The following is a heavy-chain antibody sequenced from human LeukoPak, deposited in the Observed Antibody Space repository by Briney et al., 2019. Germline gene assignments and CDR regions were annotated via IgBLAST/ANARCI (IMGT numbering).Heavy chain of an antibody. CDR1: GFTSSSFS. V-gene: IGHV3-21*01. Sequence: GGSLRLSCAASGFTSSSFSMNWARQAPGKGLEWVSSISSSSSYIYYADSVKGRFTISRDNAKNSLYLQMNSLRAEDTAVYYCARDQERNAVAGTLGYWGQGTLVTVSS. CDR2: ISSSSSYI. D-gene: IGHD6-19*01. CDR3: ARDQERNAVAGTLGY. J-gene: IGHJ4*02.